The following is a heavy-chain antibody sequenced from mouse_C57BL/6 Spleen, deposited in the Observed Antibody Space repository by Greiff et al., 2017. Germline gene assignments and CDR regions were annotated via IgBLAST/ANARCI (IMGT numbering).Heavy chain of an antibody. V-gene: IGHV1-53*01. CDR2: INPGNGGT. Sequence: QVKLQQPGTELVKPGASVKLSCKASGYTFTSYWMHWVKQRPGQGLEWSGNINPGNGGTNYNEKFKSKATLTVDKSSSTAYMQLSSLTSEDSAVYYCARSDYGSSTPYAMDYWGQGTSVTVSS. CDR1: GYTFTSYW. J-gene: IGHJ4*01. D-gene: IGHD1-1*01. CDR3: ARSDYGSSTPYAMDY.